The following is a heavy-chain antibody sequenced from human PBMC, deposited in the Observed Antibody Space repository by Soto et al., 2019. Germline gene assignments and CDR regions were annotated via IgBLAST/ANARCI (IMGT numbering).Heavy chain of an antibody. CDR3: ASDHYSKADYGMDV. V-gene: IGHV1-69*13. CDR1: GGTFSSYA. J-gene: IGHJ6*02. CDR2: IIPIFGTA. Sequence: SVKVSGKASGGTFSSYAISWVRQAPGQGLEWMGGIIPIFGTANYAQKFQGRVTITADESTSTAYMELSSLRSEDTAVYYCASDHYSKADYGMDVWGQGTTVTVSS. D-gene: IGHD4-4*01.